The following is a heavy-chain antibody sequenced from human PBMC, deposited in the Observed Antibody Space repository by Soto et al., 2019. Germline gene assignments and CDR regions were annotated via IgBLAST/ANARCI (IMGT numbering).Heavy chain of an antibody. V-gene: IGHV3-7*01. CDR1: GFTFSSYW. CDR2: IKQDGSEK. CDR3: ARAQYCTNGVCYNGIAFDI. Sequence: GGSLRLSCAASGFTFSSYWMSWVRQAPGKGLEWVANIKQDGSEKYYVDSVKGRFTISRDNAKNSLYLQMNSLRAEDTAVYYCARAQYCTNGVCYNGIAFDIWGKGTMVTVSS. D-gene: IGHD2-8*01. J-gene: IGHJ3*02.